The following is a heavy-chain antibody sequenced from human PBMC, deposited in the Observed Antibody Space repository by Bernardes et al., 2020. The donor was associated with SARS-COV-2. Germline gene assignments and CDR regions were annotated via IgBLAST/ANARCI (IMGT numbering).Heavy chain of an antibody. CDR3: ARDVCSSTSCYSFDY. D-gene: IGHD2-2*01. CDR1: GFTFSSYS. Sequence: GGSLRLSCAASGFTFSSYSMNWVRQAPGKGLEWVSSISSSSSYIYYADSVKGRFTISRDNAKNSLYLQMNSLRAEDTAVYYCARDVCSSTSCYSFDYWGQGTLVTVSS. CDR2: ISSSSSYI. V-gene: IGHV3-21*01. J-gene: IGHJ4*02.